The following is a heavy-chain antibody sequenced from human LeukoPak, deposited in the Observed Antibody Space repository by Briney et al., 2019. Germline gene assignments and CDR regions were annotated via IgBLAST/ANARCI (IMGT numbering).Heavy chain of an antibody. D-gene: IGHD2-15*01. CDR1: GYSISSGYY. V-gene: IGHV4-38-2*02. CDR2: IYHSGST. J-gene: IGHJ4*02. CDR3: ARPLGYCNTVDCYGALWH. Sequence: SETLSLTCTVFGYSISSGYYWGWIRQPPGKGLEWIGSIYHSGSTYYNPSLKSRVTISVDTSKNRFSLKLNSVTAADTAVYYCARPLGYCNTVDCYGALWHWGQGALVIVSS.